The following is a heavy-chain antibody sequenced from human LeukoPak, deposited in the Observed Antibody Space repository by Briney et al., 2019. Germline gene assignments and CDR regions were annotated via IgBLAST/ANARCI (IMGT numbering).Heavy chain of an antibody. CDR3: AREVAGIQLFDY. CDR1: GGXFSGYY. J-gene: IGHJ4*02. CDR2: INHSGST. D-gene: IGHD5-18*01. V-gene: IGHV4-34*01. Sequence: SETLSLTCAVYGGXFSGYYCSWIRQPPGKGLEWIGEINHSGSTNYNPSLKSRVTISVDTSKNQFSLKLSSVTAADTAVYYCAREVAGIQLFDYWGQGTLGTVSS.